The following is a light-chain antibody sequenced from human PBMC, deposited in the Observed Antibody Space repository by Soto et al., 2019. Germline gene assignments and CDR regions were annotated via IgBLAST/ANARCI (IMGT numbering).Light chain of an antibody. J-gene: IGLJ1*01. CDR3: SSYAVTNIFV. Sequence: QSLLTAPPSSSGSPGQSVPISCTGTSSDVGGYNYVSWYQQHPVKAPKVIIYEVSKRPSVFPDRFSGSKSGSTASLTVSGLQAEDEADYYCSSYAVTNIFVFGTGTKVTVL. CDR1: SSDVGGYNY. CDR2: EVS. V-gene: IGLV2-8*01.